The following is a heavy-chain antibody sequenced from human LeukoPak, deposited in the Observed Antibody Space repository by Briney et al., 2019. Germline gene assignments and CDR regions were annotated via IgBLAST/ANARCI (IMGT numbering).Heavy chain of an antibody. CDR2: IKSKTDGGTT. Sequence: GGSLRLSCAASGFTFSSYWMSWVRQAPGKGLEWVGRIKSKTDGGTTDYAAPVKGRFTISRDDSKNTLYLQMNSLKTEDTAVYYCTTDLLPYSSSWYLTEYFQHWGQGTLVTVSS. CDR1: GFTFSSYW. D-gene: IGHD6-13*01. V-gene: IGHV3-15*01. J-gene: IGHJ1*01. CDR3: TTDLLPYSSSWYLTEYFQH.